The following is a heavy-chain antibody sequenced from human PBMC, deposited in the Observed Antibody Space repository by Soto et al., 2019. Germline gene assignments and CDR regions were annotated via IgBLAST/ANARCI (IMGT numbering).Heavy chain of an antibody. D-gene: IGHD5-18*01. Sequence: PGGSLRLSCAGSGFNFANYAINWVRQAPGKGLQWLSVIGGNGGSTYHADSVKDWLTISRDNSRNTVYLQMNSLTADDTAVYYCAREGGAYSYGYPRFDFWGQGTQV. CDR1: GFNFANYA. CDR2: IGGNGGST. V-gene: IGHV3-23*01. J-gene: IGHJ4*02. CDR3: AREGGAYSYGYPRFDF.